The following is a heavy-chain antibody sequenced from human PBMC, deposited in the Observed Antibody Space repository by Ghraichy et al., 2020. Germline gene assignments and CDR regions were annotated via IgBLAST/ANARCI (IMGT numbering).Heavy chain of an antibody. CDR1: GDSVSSNSAA. Sequence: SQTLSLTCAISGDSVSSNSAAWNWIRQSPSRGLEWLGRTYYRSKWYNDYAVSVKSRITINPDTSKNQFSLQLNSVTPEDTAVYYCARADTRVVVAELPLGGFDIWGQGTMVTVSP. CDR3: ARADTRVVVAELPLGGFDI. D-gene: IGHD2-15*01. CDR2: TYYRSKWYN. J-gene: IGHJ3*02. V-gene: IGHV6-1*01.